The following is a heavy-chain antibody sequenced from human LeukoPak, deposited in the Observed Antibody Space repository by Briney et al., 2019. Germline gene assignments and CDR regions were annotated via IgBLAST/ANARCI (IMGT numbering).Heavy chain of an antibody. Sequence: SETLSLTCAVSGGSISSSNWWSWVRQPPGKGLEWIGEIFYSGSTNYNPSLKSRIIISVDKSKNQFSLKLSSVTAADTAVYYCARERSGSEIFARSFDIWGQGTMVTVTS. CDR2: IFYSGST. CDR1: GGSISSSNW. CDR3: ARERSGSEIFARSFDI. J-gene: IGHJ3*02. D-gene: IGHD3-3*01. V-gene: IGHV4-4*02.